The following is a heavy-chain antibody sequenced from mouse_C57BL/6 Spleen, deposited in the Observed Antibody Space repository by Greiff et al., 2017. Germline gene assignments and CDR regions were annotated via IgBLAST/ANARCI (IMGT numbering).Heavy chain of an antibody. D-gene: IGHD2-10*02. CDR3: ARAEGMRAMDY. J-gene: IGHJ4*01. CDR1: GFTFSSYA. Sequence: EVHLVESGGGLVKPGGSLKLSCAASGFTFSSYAMSWVRQTPEKRLEWVATISDGGSYTYYPDNVKGRFTISRDNAKNNLYLQMSHLKSEDTAMYYCARAEGMRAMDYWGQGTSVTVSS. CDR2: ISDGGSYT. V-gene: IGHV5-4*01.